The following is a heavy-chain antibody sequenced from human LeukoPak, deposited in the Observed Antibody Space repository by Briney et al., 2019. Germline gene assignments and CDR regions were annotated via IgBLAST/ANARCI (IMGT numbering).Heavy chain of an antibody. V-gene: IGHV3-7*01. CDR2: IKEYEGD. D-gene: IGHD2-2*01. J-gene: IGHJ5*02. CDR1: GFALSDYA. Sequence: GGSLRLSCAASGFALSDYALSWVRQAPGKGLEWVAHIKEYEGDFYLDSVRGRFTASRDNALNSVYLQMNSLRADDTAVYYCATAGGLPTAMGFDPWGQGTLVSVST. CDR3: ATAGGLPTAMGFDP.